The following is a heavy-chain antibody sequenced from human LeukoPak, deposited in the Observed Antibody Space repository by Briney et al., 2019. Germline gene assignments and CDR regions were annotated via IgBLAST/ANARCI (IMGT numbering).Heavy chain of an antibody. CDR3: ARDSSGYSGYDPCP. V-gene: IGHV3-21*01. J-gene: IGHJ5*02. D-gene: IGHD5-12*01. CDR1: GFTFSSYS. Sequence: PGGSLRLSCAASGFTFSSYSMNWVRQAPGKGLEWVSSISRSSSYIYYADSVKGRFTISRDNAKNSLYLQMNSLRAEDTAVYYCARDSSGYSGYDPCPWGQGTLVTVSS. CDR2: ISRSSSYI.